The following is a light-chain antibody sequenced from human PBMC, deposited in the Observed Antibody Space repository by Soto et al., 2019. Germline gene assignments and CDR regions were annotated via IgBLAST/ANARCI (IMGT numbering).Light chain of an antibody. Sequence: DIQMTQSPSTLSASVGDRVIITCRASQSISAWLAWYQQKPGKAPKLLIYKASSLESGVPSRFSGSGSGKEITLTIRRLQPDDFATYYCQQYNSNPLTFGGGTKVEIK. CDR2: KAS. CDR1: QSISAW. CDR3: QQYNSNPLT. V-gene: IGKV1-5*03. J-gene: IGKJ4*01.